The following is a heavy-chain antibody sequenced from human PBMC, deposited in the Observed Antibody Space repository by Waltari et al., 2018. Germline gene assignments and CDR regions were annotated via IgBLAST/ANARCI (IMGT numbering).Heavy chain of an antibody. CDR1: GFRVSYNY. D-gene: IGHD5-12*01. CDR2: IQAGGNT. Sequence: EVQLVESGGGLVQPGGSLSLSCEASGFRVSYNYMSWVRQAPGKGVGGVAVIQAGGNTYYGDSVKGRFTISRDISKNTLSLQMNSLTVDDSAMYYCARAGLGSPSQWLQLFDSWGQGTLVTVSS. V-gene: IGHV3-53*01. J-gene: IGHJ4*02. CDR3: ARAGLGSPSQWLQLFDS.